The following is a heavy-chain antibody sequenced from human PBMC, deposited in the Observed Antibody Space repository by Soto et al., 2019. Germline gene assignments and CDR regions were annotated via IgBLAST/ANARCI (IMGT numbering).Heavy chain of an antibody. CDR3: ARTTFPNGVLGFGDGDLCMDV. CDR1: GYTFTSYG. J-gene: IGHJ6*02. V-gene: IGHV1-18*04. CDR2: ISAYNGNT. D-gene: IGHD3-10*01. Sequence: QVQLVQSGAEVKKPGASVKVSCKASGYTFTSYGISWVRQAPGQGLEWMGWISAYNGNTNYAQKLQGRVTMTTDTSTSTAYMELRSLRSDDTAVYYCARTTFPNGVLGFGDGDLCMDVWGHGTTVTVSS.